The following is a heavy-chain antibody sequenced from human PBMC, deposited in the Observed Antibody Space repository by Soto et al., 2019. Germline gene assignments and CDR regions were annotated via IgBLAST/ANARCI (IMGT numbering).Heavy chain of an antibody. J-gene: IGHJ4*02. CDR2: ISTSGGTT. V-gene: IGHV3-23*01. CDR3: AKGVNYYAVDY. Sequence: GGSLRLSCAASGFTFSSYAMSWVRQAPGKGLEWVSAISTSGGTTYYADSVKDRFTISRDNSKSTLYLQMNSLRAEDTAVYYCAKGVNYYAVDYWGQGTLVTVSS. CDR1: GFTFSSYA. D-gene: IGHD3-10*01.